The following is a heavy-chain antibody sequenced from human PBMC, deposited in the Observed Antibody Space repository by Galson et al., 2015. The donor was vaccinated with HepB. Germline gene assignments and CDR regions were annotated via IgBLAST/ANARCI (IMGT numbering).Heavy chain of an antibody. CDR1: GYSFTSYW. CDR2: IDPSDSYT. Sequence: QSGAEVKKPGESLRISCTGSGYSFTSYWISWVRQMPGKGLEWMGRIDPSDSYTNYSPSFQGHVTISADKSISTAYLQWSSLKASDTAMYYCARQGYGSGSYSSGLFDYWGQGTLVTVSS. CDR3: ARQGYGSGSYSSGLFDY. J-gene: IGHJ4*02. V-gene: IGHV5-10-1*01. D-gene: IGHD3-10*01.